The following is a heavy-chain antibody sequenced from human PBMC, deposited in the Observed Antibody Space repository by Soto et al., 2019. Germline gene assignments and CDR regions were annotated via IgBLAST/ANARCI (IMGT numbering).Heavy chain of an antibody. D-gene: IGHD3-10*01. CDR2: IYPGDSDT. Sequence: TVQSLKISCKGSGYSFTSYWIGWVRQMPGKGLEWMGIIYPGDSDTRYSPSFQGQVTISADKSISTAYLQWSSLKASDTAMYYCARLELRWFDPWGQGTLVTVSS. J-gene: IGHJ5*02. CDR3: ARLELRWFDP. CDR1: GYSFTSYW. V-gene: IGHV5-51*01.